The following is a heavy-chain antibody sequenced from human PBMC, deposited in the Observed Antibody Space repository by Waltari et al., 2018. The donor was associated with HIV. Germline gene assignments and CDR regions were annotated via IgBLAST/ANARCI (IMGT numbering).Heavy chain of an antibody. J-gene: IGHJ5*02. CDR1: GGSISSSSYY. CDR2: IYYSGST. V-gene: IGHV4-39*01. CDR3: ASQYYDFWSGYSLFDP. D-gene: IGHD3-3*01. Sequence: QLQLQESAPGLVKPSETLSLTCTVPGGSISSSSYYWGWICQPPGKGLEWIGSIYYSGSTYYNPSLKSRVTISVDTSKNQFSLKLSSVTAADTAVYYCASQYYDFWSGYSLFDPWGQGTLVTVSS.